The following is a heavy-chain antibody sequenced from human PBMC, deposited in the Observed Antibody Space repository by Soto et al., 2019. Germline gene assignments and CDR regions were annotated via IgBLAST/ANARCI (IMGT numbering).Heavy chain of an antibody. Sequence: QVQLQQWGAGLLKPSETLSLTCAVYGGSFSGYYWSWIRQPPGKGLECVGEINHSGSTYYNPSLKSRVTISVDTSKNQFSLKLSSATAADTAVYYCARALIRRYSSRPQNYYMDVWGKGPTVPVSS. CDR1: GGSFSGYY. CDR3: ARALIRRYSSRPQNYYMDV. V-gene: IGHV4-34*01. D-gene: IGHD6-13*01. J-gene: IGHJ6*03. CDR2: INHSGST.